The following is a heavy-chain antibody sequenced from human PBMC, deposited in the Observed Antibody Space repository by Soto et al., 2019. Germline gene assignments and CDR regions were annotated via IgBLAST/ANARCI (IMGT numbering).Heavy chain of an antibody. Sequence: ASVKVSCKASGYTFTSYGISWVRRAPGQGLEWMGWISAYNGNTNYAQKLQGRVTMTTDTSTSTAYMELRSLRSDDTAVYYCARHSRNYDILTGYWNYWGQGTLVTVSS. CDR3: ARHSRNYDILTGYWNY. CDR1: GYTFTSYG. V-gene: IGHV1-18*01. D-gene: IGHD3-9*01. CDR2: ISAYNGNT. J-gene: IGHJ4*02.